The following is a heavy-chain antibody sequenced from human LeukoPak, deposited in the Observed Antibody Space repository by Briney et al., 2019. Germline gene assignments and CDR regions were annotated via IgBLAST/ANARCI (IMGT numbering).Heavy chain of an antibody. CDR1: GYTFTSYY. J-gene: IGHJ4*02. CDR3: ARSYYGSGSYYWYYFDY. D-gene: IGHD3-10*01. Sequence: GASVKVSCKASGYTFTSYYMHWVRQAPGQGLEWMGIINPSGGSPSYAQKFQGRVTMTRDTSTNTVYMELSSLRSEDTAVYYCARSYYGSGSYYWYYFDYWGQGTLVTVSS. V-gene: IGHV1-46*01. CDR2: INPSGGSP.